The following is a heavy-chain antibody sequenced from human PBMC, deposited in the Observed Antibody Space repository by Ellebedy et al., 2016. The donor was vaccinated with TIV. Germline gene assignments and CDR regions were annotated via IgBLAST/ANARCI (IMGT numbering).Heavy chain of an antibody. Sequence: SETLSLXXNVSGYPISGAHYWGWIRPPPGKGLEWIGTIFRTGTTFYNPSLQSRGTISVDTSKNQFSLRLTSLTAADTAFYYCAREAIYGKTWYVVDWGQGTLVTVSS. J-gene: IGHJ4*02. D-gene: IGHD6-13*01. CDR1: GYPISGAHY. V-gene: IGHV4-38-2*02. CDR3: AREAIYGKTWYVVD. CDR2: IFRTGTT.